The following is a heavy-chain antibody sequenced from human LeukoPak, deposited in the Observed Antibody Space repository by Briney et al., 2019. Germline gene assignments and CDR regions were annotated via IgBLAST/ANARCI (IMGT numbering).Heavy chain of an antibody. Sequence: SETLSLTCTVSGGSISSYYWSWIRQPSGKGLEWIGRIYTSGSTKYNPSLKSRVTMSLDATKKHVALKMSSVTAADTAVYYSARDAYYYDSSGYYYFDYWGKGTLVTVSS. J-gene: IGHJ4*02. CDR1: GGSISSYY. CDR2: IYTSGST. V-gene: IGHV4-4*07. D-gene: IGHD3-22*01. CDR3: ARDAYYYDSSGYYYFDY.